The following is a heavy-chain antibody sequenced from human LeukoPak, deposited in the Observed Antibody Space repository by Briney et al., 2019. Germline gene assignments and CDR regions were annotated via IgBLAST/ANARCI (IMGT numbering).Heavy chain of an antibody. D-gene: IGHD2-21*01. Sequence: SETLSLTCTVSGGSISSYYWSWIRQPPGKGLEWIGYIYYSGSTNYNPSLKSRVTISVDTSKNQFSLKLSSVTAADTAVYYCARHLNNCGDDCYIFDYWGQGTLVTVSS. CDR1: GGSISSYY. CDR3: ARHLNNCGDDCYIFDY. V-gene: IGHV4-59*08. CDR2: IYYSGST. J-gene: IGHJ4*02.